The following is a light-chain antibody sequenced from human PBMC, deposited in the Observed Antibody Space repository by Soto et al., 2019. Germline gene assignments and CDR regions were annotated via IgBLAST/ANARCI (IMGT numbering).Light chain of an antibody. J-gene: IGKJ2*01. CDR1: QSVSGSK. Sequence: EIVLTQSPGPLSLSPGSSATLSCRASQSVSGSKLAWYQQRPGQAPRLLIYGGSSRATDIPARFSGSGSGTEYNLTISRLEPEDFALYFCHQHGTSPFTFGQGTKLEI. V-gene: IGKV3-20*01. CDR3: HQHGTSPFT. CDR2: GGS.